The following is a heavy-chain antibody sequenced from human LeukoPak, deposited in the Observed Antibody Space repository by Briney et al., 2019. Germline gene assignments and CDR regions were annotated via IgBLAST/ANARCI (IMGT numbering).Heavy chain of an antibody. CDR2: MYYSGST. Sequence: KPSETLSLTCTVSGGSISSYYWSWIRQPPGKGLEWIGYMYYSGSTNYNPSLKSRVTISVDTSKNQFSLKLSSVTAADTAMYYCARSGQQLEVGTDDAFDIWGQGTMVTVSS. V-gene: IGHV4-59*01. J-gene: IGHJ3*02. CDR1: GGSISSYY. D-gene: IGHD6-13*01. CDR3: ARSGQQLEVGTDDAFDI.